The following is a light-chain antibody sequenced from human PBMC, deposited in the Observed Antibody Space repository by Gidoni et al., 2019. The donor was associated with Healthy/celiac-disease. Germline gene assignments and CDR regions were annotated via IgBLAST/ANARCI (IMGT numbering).Light chain of an antibody. Sequence: SYVLTQPPSVSVAPGKTARITCGGNNIGSKSVHWYQQKPGQAPGLVIDDDSDRPSGIPGRFSGSNSGNTATLTISRVEAGDEADYYCQVWDSSSDLVVFGGGTKLPVL. V-gene: IGLV3-21*04. CDR3: QVWDSSSDLVV. CDR1: NIGSKS. CDR2: DDS. J-gene: IGLJ2*01.